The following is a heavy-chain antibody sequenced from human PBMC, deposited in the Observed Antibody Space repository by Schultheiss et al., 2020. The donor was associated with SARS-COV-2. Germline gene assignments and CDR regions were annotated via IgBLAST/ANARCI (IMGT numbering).Heavy chain of an antibody. J-gene: IGHJ2*01. V-gene: IGHV4-59*10. CDR3: ARLGGRGIRYFDL. CDR2: IYTSGST. Sequence: SQTLSLTCAVYGGSFSGYYWSWIRQPAGKGLEWIGRIYTSGSTYYNPSLKSRVTISADTSKNQFSLNLNSVTAADTAVYYCARLGGRGIRYFDLWGRGTLVTVSS. CDR1: GGSFSGYY.